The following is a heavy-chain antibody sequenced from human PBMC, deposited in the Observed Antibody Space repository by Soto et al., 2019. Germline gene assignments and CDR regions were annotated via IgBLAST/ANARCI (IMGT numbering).Heavy chain of an antibody. CDR2: IFSSEHF. CDR1: VSFGTYY. V-gene: IGHV4-59*01. J-gene: IGHJ4*02. D-gene: IGHD3-16*02. Sequence: QVQLQESGPGLVQPSETLSLTRVGVSFGTYYWGWIRQPPGKGLEWLGYIFSSEHFKYNPSLKSRLTISVDPSKNLVSLRLTSVTAADTAVYYCAREGGGYRFDRWGQGTLVTVSS. CDR3: AREGGGYRFDR.